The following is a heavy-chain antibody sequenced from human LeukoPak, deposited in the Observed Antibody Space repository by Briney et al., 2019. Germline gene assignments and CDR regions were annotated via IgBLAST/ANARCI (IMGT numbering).Heavy chain of an antibody. CDR2: IYYGGST. Sequence: SETLSLICTVSGGSISSNNHYWGWIRQPPGKGLEWIGSIYYGGSTQYNPSLKSRVTISVDTSKNQFYLNLTSVTATETAVFYCARQLAYGSRAFDIWGQGTVVTVSS. D-gene: IGHD1-26*01. J-gene: IGHJ3*02. CDR3: ARQLAYGSRAFDI. CDR1: GGSISSNNHY. V-gene: IGHV4-39*01.